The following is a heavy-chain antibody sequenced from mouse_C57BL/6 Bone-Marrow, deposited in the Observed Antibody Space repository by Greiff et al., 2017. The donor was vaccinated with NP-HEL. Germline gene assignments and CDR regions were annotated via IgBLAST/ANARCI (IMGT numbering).Heavy chain of an antibody. CDR1: GYTFTSYW. D-gene: IGHD4-1*01. J-gene: IGHJ4*01. V-gene: IGHV1-59*01. CDR3: ARWDRMVDY. CDR2: IDPSDSYT. Sequence: QVHVKQPGAELMRPGTSVKLSCKASGYTFTSYWMHWVKQRPGQGLEWIGVIDPSDSYTNYNQKFKGKATLTVDTSSSTAYMQLSSLTSEDSAVYYCARWDRMVDYWGQGTSVTVSS.